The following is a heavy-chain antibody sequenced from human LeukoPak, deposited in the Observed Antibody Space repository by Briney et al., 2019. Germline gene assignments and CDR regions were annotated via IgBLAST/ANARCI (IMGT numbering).Heavy chain of an antibody. CDR3: ANQHMDYFDY. CDR1: GFTFRTSW. V-gene: IGHV3-48*04. CDR2: ISGTGNTI. Sequence: GGSLRLSCGASGFTFRTSWMNWVRQAPGKGLEWVSYISGTGNTIYYTDSVKGRFTISRDNAKNSLFLQMNSLRAEDTAVYYCANQHMDYFDYWGQGTLVTVSS. D-gene: IGHD2-21*01. J-gene: IGHJ4*02.